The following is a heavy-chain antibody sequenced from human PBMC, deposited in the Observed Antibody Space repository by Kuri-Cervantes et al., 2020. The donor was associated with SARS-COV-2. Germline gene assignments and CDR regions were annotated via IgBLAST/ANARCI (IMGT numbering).Heavy chain of an antibody. CDR2: IYYSGST. CDR3: ARAPKEDYSILYYFDY. Sequence: SETLSLTCTVSGGSVSSGSYYWGWIRQPPGKGLEWIGYIYYSGSTNYNPSLKSRVTISVDTSKNQFSLKLSSVTAADTAVYYCARAPKEDYSILYYFDYWGQGTLVTVSS. D-gene: IGHD4-11*01. J-gene: IGHJ4*02. V-gene: IGHV4-61*01. CDR1: GGSVSSGSYY.